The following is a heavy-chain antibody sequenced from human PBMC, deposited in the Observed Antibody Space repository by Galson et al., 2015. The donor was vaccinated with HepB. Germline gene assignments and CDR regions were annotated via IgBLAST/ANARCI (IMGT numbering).Heavy chain of an antibody. CDR2: ISYDGSNK. J-gene: IGHJ4*02. D-gene: IGHD6-13*01. Sequence: SLRLSCAASGFTFSSSGMHWVRQDPGKGLEWVAVISYDGSNKYYADSVKGRFTISRDNSKNTLFLQMNSLRGEDTAVYYCARGAAAAGSFFDYWGQGTLLTVSS. V-gene: IGHV3-30*03. CDR3: ARGAAAAGSFFDY. CDR1: GFTFSSSG.